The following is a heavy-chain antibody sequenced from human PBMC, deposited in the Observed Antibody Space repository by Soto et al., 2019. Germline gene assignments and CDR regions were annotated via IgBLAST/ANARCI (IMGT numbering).Heavy chain of an antibody. CDR2: ISGGAGTI. V-gene: IGHV3-11*01. Sequence: QVQLVGSGGGLVKPGGSLRLSCAASGFIFSDFYMSWIRQAPGKGLEWVSHISGGAGTIYYADSVKGRFTISRDNAKNSLYLQMNSLRAEDTAVYYCARGRKYSSSADCNFDYWGQGTLVTVSS. CDR1: GFIFSDFY. CDR3: ARGRKYSSSADCNFDY. J-gene: IGHJ4*02. D-gene: IGHD6-6*01.